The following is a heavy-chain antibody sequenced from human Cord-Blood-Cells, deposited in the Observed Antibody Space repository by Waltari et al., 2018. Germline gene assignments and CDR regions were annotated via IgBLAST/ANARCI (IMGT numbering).Heavy chain of an antibody. Sequence: QVQLQESGPGLVKPSETLSLTCTVSGYSISRGYYWGWSRQHPGKGLEWIGSIYHSGSTDSTPSLKSRVTISVDTSKNQFSLKLSSVTAADTAVYYCAWSMGDRNAFDIWGQGTMVTVSS. D-gene: IGHD3-16*01. CDR3: AWSMGDRNAFDI. CDR2: IYHSGST. V-gene: IGHV4-38-2*02. CDR1: GYSISRGYY. J-gene: IGHJ3*02.